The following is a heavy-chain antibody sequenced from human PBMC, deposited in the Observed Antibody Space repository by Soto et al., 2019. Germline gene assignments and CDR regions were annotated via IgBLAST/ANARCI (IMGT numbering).Heavy chain of an antibody. J-gene: IGHJ6*02. CDR3: AKTNGEAVRGVIHPGTHYRYGLDV. V-gene: IGHV3-23*01. Sequence: PVRSLSLSCVASGSTFRSYTINWVLHAPGKGLEWSSAIRGFSPYTFYADSVKGRLTISRDNSKNTANLLRNRLRAEDPAVYFCAKTNGEAVRGVIHPGTHYRYGLDVRGQRTTGIVSS. D-gene: IGHD3-10*01. CDR1: GSTFRSYT. CDR2: IRGFSPYT.